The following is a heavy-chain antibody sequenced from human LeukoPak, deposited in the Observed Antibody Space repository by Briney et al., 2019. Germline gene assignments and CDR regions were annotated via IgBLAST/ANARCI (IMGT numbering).Heavy chain of an antibody. CDR2: IKQDGNEK. CDR3: ARDTLGEGEDANYAVYYFDY. CDR1: GFSFNTYW. J-gene: IGHJ4*02. D-gene: IGHD4/OR15-4a*01. Sequence: GGSLRLSCGASGFSFNTYWMSWVRQAPGKGLEGVANIKQDGNEKYYADAVKGRFTISRDNGKNSLDLQMNSLRADDTAVYYCARDTLGEGEDANYAVYYFDYWGQGTVVTVSS. V-gene: IGHV3-7*01.